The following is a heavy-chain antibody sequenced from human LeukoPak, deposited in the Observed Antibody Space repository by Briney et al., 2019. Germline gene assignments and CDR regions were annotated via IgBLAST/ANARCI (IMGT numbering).Heavy chain of an antibody. J-gene: IGHJ4*02. Sequence: GVSLRLSCAASGFTFSRYRVKGLRHAPGEGRVGVSRIASDGSSTTCADSVKGRFSISRDNAKTTLYLQMNSLRVEDTAVYYCARGRPHGNDYWGQGTLVTVSS. D-gene: IGHD4-23*01. CDR2: IASDGSST. V-gene: IGHV3-74*01. CDR1: GFTFSRYR. CDR3: ARGRPHGNDY.